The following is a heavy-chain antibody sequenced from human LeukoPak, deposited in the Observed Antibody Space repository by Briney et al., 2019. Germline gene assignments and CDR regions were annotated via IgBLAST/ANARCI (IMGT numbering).Heavy chain of an antibody. CDR3: ARVGAKKNWFDP. J-gene: IGHJ5*02. D-gene: IGHD1-26*01. CDR1: GGSISSYY. V-gene: IGHV4-4*07. CDR2: IYTSGGT. Sequence: SETLSLTCTVSGGSISSYYWSWIRQPAGKGLEWIGRIYTSGGTNYNPSLKSRVTISVDTSKNHFSLKLTSVTAADTAVYYRARVGAKKNWFDPWGQGTLVTVSS.